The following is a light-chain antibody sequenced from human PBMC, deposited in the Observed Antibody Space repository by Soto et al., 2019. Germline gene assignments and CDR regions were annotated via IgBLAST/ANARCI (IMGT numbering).Light chain of an antibody. CDR2: VNS. Sequence: QSVLTQPPSVSGAPGQRVTISCTGSSSNIGAGYDVHWYQQLPGTAPKLLIYVNSNRPSGVPDRFSGSKSGTSASLAITGLQAEAEADYYCQSYDSSRSGYVVFGGGTKLTVL. CDR3: QSYDSSRSGYVV. V-gene: IGLV1-40*01. J-gene: IGLJ2*01. CDR1: SSNIGAGYD.